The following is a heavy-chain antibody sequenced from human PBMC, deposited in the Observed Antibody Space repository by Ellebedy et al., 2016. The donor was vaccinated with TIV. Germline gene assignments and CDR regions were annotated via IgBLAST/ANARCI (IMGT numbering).Heavy chain of an antibody. V-gene: IGHV1-69*04. CDR2: IIPILGIA. J-gene: IGHJ1*01. CDR1: GATFSSYA. CDR3: AKDNPDRGVVPTGDFQH. Sequence: ASVKVSCKASGATFSSYAISWVRQAPGQGLEWMGRIIPILGIANYAQKFQGRVTITADKSTSTAYMELSSLRSEDTAVYYCAKDNPDRGVVPTGDFQHWGQGTLVTVSS. D-gene: IGHD3-22*01.